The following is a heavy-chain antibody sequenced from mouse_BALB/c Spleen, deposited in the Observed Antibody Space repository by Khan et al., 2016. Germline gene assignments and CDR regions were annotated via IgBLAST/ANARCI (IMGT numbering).Heavy chain of an antibody. Sequence: QIQLVQSGPELKRPGKTVKISCKASGYTFTNYGINWVKQAPGKGLKWMGWINTYSGESTYADDFKGRFAFSLETSANTAYLQINNLKNEDTATDVCARYRYYFGSSRYVDVWGAGTTVTVAS. CDR1: GYTFTNYG. V-gene: IGHV9-3-1*01. J-gene: IGHJ1*01. CDR3: ARYRYYFGSSRYVDV. D-gene: IGHD1-1*01. CDR2: INTYSGES.